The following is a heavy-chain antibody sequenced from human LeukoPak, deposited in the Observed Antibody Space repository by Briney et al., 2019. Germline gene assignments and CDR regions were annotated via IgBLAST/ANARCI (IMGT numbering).Heavy chain of an antibody. Sequence: GGSLRLSCAASGFTFSSYSMNWVRQAPGKGLEWVSHITASGTAMFYADSVKGRFTISRDNAKNSLYLQMNSLRDEDTAVYYCASSGSYRFDYWGQGTLATVSS. CDR1: GFTFSSYS. CDR3: ASSGSYRFDY. D-gene: IGHD1-26*01. CDR2: ITASGTAM. V-gene: IGHV3-48*02. J-gene: IGHJ4*02.